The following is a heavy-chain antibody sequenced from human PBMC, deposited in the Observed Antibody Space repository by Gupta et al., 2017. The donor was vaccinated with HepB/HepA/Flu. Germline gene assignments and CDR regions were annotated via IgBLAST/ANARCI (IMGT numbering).Heavy chain of an antibody. CDR3: ASKAVAGPTYYFDY. Sequence: QVQLVEFGGGVVHPGRSLRLSCAASGFTFRSYAMHWFRQAPGKGLEWVAVIPYDGTNKYYADSVKGRFTISRDNSKNTLYLLMNSLRGEDTAVYYCASKAVAGPTYYFDYWGQGTLVTVSS. CDR2: IPYDGTNK. D-gene: IGHD6-19*01. V-gene: IGHV3-30-3*01. J-gene: IGHJ4*02. CDR1: GFTFRSYA.